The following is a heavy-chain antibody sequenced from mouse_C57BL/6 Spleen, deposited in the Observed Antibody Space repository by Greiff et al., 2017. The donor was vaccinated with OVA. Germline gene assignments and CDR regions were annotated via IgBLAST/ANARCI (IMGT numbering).Heavy chain of an antibody. D-gene: IGHD1-1*01. CDR1: GYTFTDYE. Sequence: QVQLQQSGAELVRPGASVTLSCKASGYTFTDYEMHWVKQTPVHGLEWIGAIDPETGGTAYNQKFKGKAILTADKSSSTAYMELRSLTSEDSAVYYCSLSYGSSYPWFAYWGQGTLVTVSA. J-gene: IGHJ3*01. CDR2: IDPETGGT. CDR3: SLSYGSSYPWFAY. V-gene: IGHV1-15*01.